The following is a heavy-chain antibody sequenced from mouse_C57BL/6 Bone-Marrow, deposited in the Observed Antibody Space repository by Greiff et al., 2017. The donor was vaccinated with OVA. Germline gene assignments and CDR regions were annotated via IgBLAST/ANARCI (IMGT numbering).Heavy chain of an antibody. Sequence: EVNVVESGGGLVKPGGSLKLSCAASGFTFSSYAMSWVRQTPEKRLEWVATISDGGSYTYYPDNVKGRFTISRDNAKNNLYLQMSHLKSEDTAIYYGAREGFRLGYYYAMDNWGQGTSVSVSS. J-gene: IGHJ4*01. V-gene: IGHV5-4*03. CDR3: AREGFRLGYYYAMDN. CDR2: ISDGGSYT. D-gene: IGHD3-1*01. CDR1: GFTFSSYA.